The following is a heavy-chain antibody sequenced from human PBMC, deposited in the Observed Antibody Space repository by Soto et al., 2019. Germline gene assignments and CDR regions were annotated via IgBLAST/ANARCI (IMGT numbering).Heavy chain of an antibody. Sequence: QVQLQQSGPGLLKPSQTLSLTCSISGDSVASNSGAWNWIRQSPSRGLEWLGRTYYRSKWFYDYAVSVKSRLTINADTSKNQISLQLNSVTPEDTAVYYCGKHPLHYWYFDLWGRGTLVTVSS. CDR2: TYYRSKWFY. V-gene: IGHV6-1*01. J-gene: IGHJ2*01. CDR3: GKHPLHYWYFDL. CDR1: GDSVASNSGA.